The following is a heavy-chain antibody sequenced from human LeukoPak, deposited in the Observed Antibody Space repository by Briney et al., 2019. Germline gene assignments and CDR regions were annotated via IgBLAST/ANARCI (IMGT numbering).Heavy chain of an antibody. V-gene: IGHV4-59*08. Sequence: SEALSLTCAVSPLSVTDYYWSWIRQPPGKGLEWIGYIYYTGNTNYNPSLKSRVTLSLDTSKNQFSLRLNSETDTDTAVYYCARHASYFYSSPYADWGQGTLVTVSS. CDR1: PLSVTDYY. CDR3: ARHASYFYSSPYAD. D-gene: IGHD3-22*01. CDR2: IYYTGNT. J-gene: IGHJ4*02.